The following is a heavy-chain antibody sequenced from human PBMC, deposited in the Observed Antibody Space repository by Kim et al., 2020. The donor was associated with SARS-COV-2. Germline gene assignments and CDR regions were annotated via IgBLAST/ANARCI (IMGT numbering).Heavy chain of an antibody. Sequence: SETLSLTCTVSGGSISSSSYYWGWIRQPPGKGLEWIGSIYYSGSTYYNPSLKSRVTISVDTSKNQFSLKLSSVTAADTAVYYCARDPEGYSSGWIFDYWG. CDR2: IYYSGST. J-gene: IGHJ4*01. V-gene: IGHV4-39*07. CDR3: ARDPEGYSSGWIFDY. D-gene: IGHD6-19*01. CDR1: GGSISSSSYY.